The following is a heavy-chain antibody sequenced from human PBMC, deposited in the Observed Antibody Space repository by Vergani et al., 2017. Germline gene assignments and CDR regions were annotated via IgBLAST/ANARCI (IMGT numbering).Heavy chain of an antibody. CDR3: ARVNTETNGHLYYYYYMDV. Sequence: QVQLQQWGGGLLKPSETLSLTCVVNGGSFTSYHWTWIRQSPGEGLGWVGDIDHTGRPDYNPSLKSRLTMSVDKSRNQFSLTLNSVTATDTAIYFCARVNTETNGHLYYYYYMDVWGQGTEVTVS. V-gene: IGHV4-34*01. D-gene: IGHD4-11*01. J-gene: IGHJ6*03. CDR2: IDHTGRP. CDR1: GGSFTSYH.